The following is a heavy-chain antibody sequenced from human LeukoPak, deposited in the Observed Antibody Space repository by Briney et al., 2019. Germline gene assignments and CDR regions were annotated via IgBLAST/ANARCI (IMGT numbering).Heavy chain of an antibody. D-gene: IGHD1-26*01. J-gene: IGHJ4*02. CDR2: IIPIFGTA. V-gene: IGHV1-69*01. Sequence: SVKVSCKASGGTFSIYAISWVRQAPGQGLEWMGGIIPIFGTANYAQKFQGRVTITADESTSTAYMELSSLRSEDTAVYYCARGLNSGSYGYFDYWGQGTLVTVSS. CDR3: ARGLNSGSYGYFDY. CDR1: GGTFSIYA.